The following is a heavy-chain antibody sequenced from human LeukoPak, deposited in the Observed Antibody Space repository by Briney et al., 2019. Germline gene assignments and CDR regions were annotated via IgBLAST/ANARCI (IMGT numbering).Heavy chain of an antibody. J-gene: IGHJ4*02. CDR3: ARYDFPRTFDY. CDR2: IYSGGST. D-gene: IGHD5-12*01. CDR1: GFTVSSNY. Sequence: GSLGLSCAASGFTVSSNYMSWVRQAPGKGLEWVSVIYSGGSTYYADSVKGRFTISRDNSKNTLYLQMNSLRAEDTAVYCCARYDFPRTFDYWGQGTLVTVSS. V-gene: IGHV3-53*01.